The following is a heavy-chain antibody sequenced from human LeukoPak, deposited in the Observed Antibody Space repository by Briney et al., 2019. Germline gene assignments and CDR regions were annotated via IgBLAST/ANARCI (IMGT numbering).Heavy chain of an antibody. V-gene: IGHV4-34*01. Sequence: SETLSLTCAVYGGSFSGYYWSWIRQPPGKGLEWIGEINHSGSTNYNPSLKSRVTLSVDTSKNQFSLKLSSVTAADTAVYYCARKTAVAGMSDWGQGTLVTVSS. J-gene: IGHJ4*02. CDR1: GGSFSGYY. CDR2: INHSGST. D-gene: IGHD6-19*01. CDR3: ARKTAVAGMSD.